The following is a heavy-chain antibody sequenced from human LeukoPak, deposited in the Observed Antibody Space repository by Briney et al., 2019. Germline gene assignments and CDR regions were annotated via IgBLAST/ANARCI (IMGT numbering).Heavy chain of an antibody. Sequence: GESLKFSCMGSGYSSTSYWIGWVRPMPGKGLEWMGIIYPGDSDTRYSPSFQGQVTISADKSISTAYLQWSSLKAADTAMYYCARRPGDGYNYPWDYWGQGTLVTVSS. CDR2: IYPGDSDT. CDR3: ARRPGDGYNYPWDY. CDR1: GYSSTSYW. V-gene: IGHV5-51*01. J-gene: IGHJ4*02. D-gene: IGHD5-24*01.